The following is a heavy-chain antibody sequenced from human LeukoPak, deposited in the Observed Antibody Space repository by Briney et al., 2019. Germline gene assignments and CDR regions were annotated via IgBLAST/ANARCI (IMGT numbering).Heavy chain of an antibody. D-gene: IGHD3-22*01. Sequence: GGSLRLSCAASGFTFSRYAMHWVRQAPGKGLEWVAVVSHDGYTQYYADSVKGRFTVSRDNSRNTLRLQMNRLRAEDTAMYYCARAYHYDSSGNRGQIGPWGQGALVTVSS. CDR2: VSHDGYTQ. J-gene: IGHJ5*02. V-gene: IGHV3-30*04. CDR3: ARAYHYDSSGNRGQIGP. CDR1: GFTFSRYA.